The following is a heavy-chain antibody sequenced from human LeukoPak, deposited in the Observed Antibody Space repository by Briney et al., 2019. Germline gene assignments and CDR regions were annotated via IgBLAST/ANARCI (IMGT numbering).Heavy chain of an antibody. D-gene: IGHD3-3*01. CDR2: ISGSGGST. V-gene: IGHV3-23*01. Sequence: PWGSLRLSCAASGFTFSSYAMSWVRQAPGKGLEWVSAISGSGGSTYYADSVKGRFTISRDNSKNTLYLQMNSLRAEDTAVYYCAKGDFWSGNSGVDYWGQGTLVTVSS. CDR1: GFTFSSYA. J-gene: IGHJ4*02. CDR3: AKGDFWSGNSGVDY.